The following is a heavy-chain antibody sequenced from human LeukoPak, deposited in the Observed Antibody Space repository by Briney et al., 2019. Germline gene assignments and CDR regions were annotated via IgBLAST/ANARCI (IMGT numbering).Heavy chain of an antibody. CDR1: GGSFSGYY. D-gene: IGHD5-18*01. CDR2: INHSGST. J-gene: IGHJ6*03. V-gene: IGHV4-34*01. Sequence: SETLSLTCAVYGGSFSGYYWSWIRQPPGKGLEWIGEINHSGSTNYNPSLKSRVTISVDTSKNQFSLKLSSVTAADTAVYYCARVRTRGYSYGYMPGFYYYYMDVWGKGTTVTVSS. CDR3: ARVRTRGYSYGYMPGFYYYYMDV.